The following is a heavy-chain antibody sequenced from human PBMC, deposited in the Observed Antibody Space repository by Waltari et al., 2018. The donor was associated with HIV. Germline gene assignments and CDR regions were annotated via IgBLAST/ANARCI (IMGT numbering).Heavy chain of an antibody. CDR1: GYPFTSYD. CDR3: SRHGSHNLGRNSVSFDT. CDR2: INPSVSST. Sequence: GASVKVSCRASGYPFTSYDMHWVRQAPGQGLEGMGIINPSVSSTSYAQKCQRRVTMNRDTSTSTVYMELSSLRSEDTAVYYCSRHGSHNLGRNSVSFDTWGQGTMLTVSA. V-gene: IGHV1-46*03. J-gene: IGHJ3*02. D-gene: IGHD1-1*01.